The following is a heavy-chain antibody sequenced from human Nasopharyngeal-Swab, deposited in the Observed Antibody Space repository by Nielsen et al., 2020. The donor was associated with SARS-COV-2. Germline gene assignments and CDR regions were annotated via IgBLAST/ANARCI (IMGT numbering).Heavy chain of an antibody. Sequence: MPGKGLEWMGRIDPSDSYTNYSPSFQGHVTISADKSISTAYLQWSSLKASDTAMYYCARHVSESSAYYYYYMDVWGKGTTVTVSS. V-gene: IGHV5-10-1*01. D-gene: IGHD3-10*02. J-gene: IGHJ6*03. CDR3: ARHVSESSAYYYYYMDV. CDR2: IDPSDSYT.